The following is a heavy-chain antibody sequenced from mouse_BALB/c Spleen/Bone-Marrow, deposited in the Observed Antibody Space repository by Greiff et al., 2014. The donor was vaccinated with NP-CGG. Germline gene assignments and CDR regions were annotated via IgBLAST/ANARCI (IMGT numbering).Heavy chain of an antibody. J-gene: IGHJ1*01. Sequence: EVMLVESGGGLVKPGGSLKLSCAASGFTFSSYAMSWVRQTPEKRLEWVATISSGGSYTYYADSVKGRFTISRDIAKNTLYLQMSSLRSEDTAMYYCARQDYYGSSPHWYFDVWGAGTTVTVSS. D-gene: IGHD1-1*01. CDR2: ISSGGSYT. V-gene: IGHV5-9-1*01. CDR3: ARQDYYGSSPHWYFDV. CDR1: GFTFSSYA.